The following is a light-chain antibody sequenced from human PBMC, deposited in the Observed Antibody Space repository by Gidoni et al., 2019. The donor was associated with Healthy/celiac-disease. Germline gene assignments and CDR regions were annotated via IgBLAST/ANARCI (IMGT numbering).Light chain of an antibody. Sequence: DIQLTQSPSFLSASVGDRVTITCRASQGISRYLAWYQQKPGQAPKLLIYAASTLQSGVPSRFSGSGSGTEFTLTISSLQPEDFATYYCQQLNSYPLTFGPGTKVDIK. J-gene: IGKJ3*01. CDR3: QQLNSYPLT. CDR2: AAS. V-gene: IGKV1-9*01. CDR1: QGISRY.